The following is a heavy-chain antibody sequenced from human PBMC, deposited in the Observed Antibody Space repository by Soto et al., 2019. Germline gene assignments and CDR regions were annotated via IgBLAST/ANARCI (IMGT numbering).Heavy chain of an antibody. V-gene: IGHV3-53*01. J-gene: IGHJ4*02. CDR1: GFSVSKHY. CDR2: IYTRGDT. D-gene: IGHD6-19*01. CDR3: AREGAVADPPYYFDY. Sequence: GGSLRLSCAASGFSVSKHYMTWVRQAPGKGLEWLSTIYTRGDTYYADSVKGRFTISRDNSDNTLYLQMNSLRAEDTAVYYCAREGAVADPPYYFDYWGQGTLVTVSS.